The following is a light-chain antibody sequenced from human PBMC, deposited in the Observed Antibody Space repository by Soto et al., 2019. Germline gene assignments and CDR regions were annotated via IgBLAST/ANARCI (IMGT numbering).Light chain of an antibody. V-gene: IGLV1-44*01. J-gene: IGLJ2*01. CDR2: TND. CDR1: SSNIGSNT. Sequence: QSVLTQAPSASGTPGQRVTISCSGSSSNIGSNTVDWFQQVPGTAPKLLIYTNDQRPSGVPDRFSGSKSGTSASLAISGLQPGDEADYYCAAWDDSLNGVLFGGGTKLTVL. CDR3: AAWDDSLNGVL.